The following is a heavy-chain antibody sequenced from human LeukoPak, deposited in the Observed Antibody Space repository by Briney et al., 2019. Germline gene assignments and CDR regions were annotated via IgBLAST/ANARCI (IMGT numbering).Heavy chain of an antibody. Sequence: MASEILSLTCTVSGGSFSSFYWSWIRQPPGKRLEWIGYIYYSGNTDYNPSLKSRVTISVDTSKNQFSLKLSSVTAADTAVYYCARFSMKDWFFDYWGQGTLVTVSS. CDR3: ARFSMKDWFFDY. CDR2: IYYSGNT. CDR1: GGSFSSFY. D-gene: IGHD3-9*01. J-gene: IGHJ4*02. V-gene: IGHV4-59*01.